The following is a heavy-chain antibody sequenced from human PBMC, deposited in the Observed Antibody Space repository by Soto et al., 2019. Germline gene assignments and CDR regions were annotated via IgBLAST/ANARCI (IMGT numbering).Heavy chain of an antibody. CDR3: TTPLGY. Sequence: CMSWVRQAPGKGLEWVGRIKSKTDGGTTDYAAPVKGRFTISRDDSKNTLYLQMNSLETEDTAVYYCTTPLGYWGQGTLVTVSS. CDR1: C. CDR2: IKSKTDGGTT. J-gene: IGHJ4*02. V-gene: IGHV3-15*01.